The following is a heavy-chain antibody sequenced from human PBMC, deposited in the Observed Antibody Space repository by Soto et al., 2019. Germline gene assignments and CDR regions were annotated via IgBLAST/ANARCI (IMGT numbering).Heavy chain of an antibody. CDR1: GGTFGSYA. CDR2: IIPITATA. CDR3: ARSQGSSTSLEIYYYYYYGMDV. J-gene: IGHJ6*02. V-gene: IGHV1-69*01. D-gene: IGHD2-2*01. Sequence: QVQLVQSGAEVKKPGSSVKVSCKASGGTFGSYAISWVRQAPGQGLEWMGGIIPITATANYAQKFQGRVRITADESTSTAYMQLSSMRSEDTAVYYCARSQGSSTSLEIYYYYYYGMDVWGQGTTVTVSS.